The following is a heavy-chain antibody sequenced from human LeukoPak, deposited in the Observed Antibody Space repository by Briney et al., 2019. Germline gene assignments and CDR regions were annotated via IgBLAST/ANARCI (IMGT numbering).Heavy chain of an antibody. CDR1: GFTFSSYA. J-gene: IGHJ4*02. CDR3: ANDFWSGYPIDY. Sequence: GGSLRLSCGASGFTFSSYAMSWVRQAPGKGLEWVSAISGSGGSTYYADSVKGRFTISRDNSKNTLYLQMNSLRAEDTAVYYCANDFWSGYPIDYWGQGTLVTVSS. V-gene: IGHV3-23*01. D-gene: IGHD3-3*01. CDR2: ISGSGGST.